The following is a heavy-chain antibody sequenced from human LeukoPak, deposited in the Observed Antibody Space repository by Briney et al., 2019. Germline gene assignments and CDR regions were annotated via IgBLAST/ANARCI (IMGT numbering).Heavy chain of an antibody. CDR1: GFTFSSYA. CDR2: ISGSGGST. J-gene: IGHJ4*02. D-gene: IGHD3-22*01. V-gene: IGHV3-23*01. CDR3: AKGTYYYDSSGYSRFDY. Sequence: GGSLRLSCAASGFTFSSYAMSWVRQAPGKGLEWVSAISGSGGSTYYADSVKGRFTISRDNSKNTLCLQMNSLRAEDTAVYYCAKGTYYYDSSGYSRFDYWGQGTLVTVSS.